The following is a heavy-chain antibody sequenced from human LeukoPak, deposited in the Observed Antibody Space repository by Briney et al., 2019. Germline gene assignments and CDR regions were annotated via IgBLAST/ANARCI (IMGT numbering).Heavy chain of an antibody. J-gene: IGHJ4*02. D-gene: IGHD4-23*01. CDR2: IYYSGST. V-gene: IGHV4-59*01. CDR3: ARGGTSTVVTLIDY. Sequence: SETLSLTCTVSGGSISSYYWSWIRQPPGKGLEWIGYIYYSGSTNYNPSLKSRVTISVDTSKNQFSLKLSSVTAADTAVYYCARGGTSTVVTLIDYWGQGTLVTVSS. CDR1: GGSISSYY.